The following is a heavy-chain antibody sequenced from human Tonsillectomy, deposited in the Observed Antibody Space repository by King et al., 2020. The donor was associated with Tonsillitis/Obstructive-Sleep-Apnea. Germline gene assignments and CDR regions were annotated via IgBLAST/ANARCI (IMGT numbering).Heavy chain of an antibody. D-gene: IGHD5-12*01. CDR2: ISYDGSYK. V-gene: IGHV3-30*01. J-gene: IGHJ6*03. Sequence: VQLVESGGGVVQPGRSLRLSCAASGFTFSSYAMHWVRQAPGKGLEWVALISYDGSYKYYADSVKGRFTISRDNFKNTLFLQMNSLRAEDTAVYYCARDSRVATSFGYMDVWGKGTTVTVSS. CDR3: ARDSRVATSFGYMDV. CDR1: GFTFSSYA.